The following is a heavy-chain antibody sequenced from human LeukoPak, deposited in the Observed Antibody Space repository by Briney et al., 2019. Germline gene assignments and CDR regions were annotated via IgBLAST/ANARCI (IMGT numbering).Heavy chain of an antibody. CDR1: GYTFTGCF. V-gene: IGHV1-2*02. CDR2: IDPNSDNI. CDR3: ARSAYNYGYVYFDH. J-gene: IGHJ4*02. D-gene: IGHD5-18*01. Sequence: ASVKVSCKASGYTFTGCFIHYVRQAPGQGLEWMGWIDPNSDNIRYSETFKDRVTMTRDTSTNTAYMGLSWLRSDDTAVYYCARSAYNYGYVYFDHWGQETLVIVSS.